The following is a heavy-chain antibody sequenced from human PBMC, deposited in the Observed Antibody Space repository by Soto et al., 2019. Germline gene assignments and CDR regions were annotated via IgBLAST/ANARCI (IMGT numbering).Heavy chain of an antibody. Sequence: SVKVSCKASGGTLSDYSVSWVRQARGQGLEWMGGIMPTVDSANYAQKFQGRLTITADESTSTANMELSSLRSDDTAIYYCAVAAVREILTEQSSGMAVWG. D-gene: IGHD3-10*01. V-gene: IGHV1-69*13. J-gene: IGHJ6*02. CDR1: GGTLSDYS. CDR2: IMPTVDSA. CDR3: AVAAVREILTEQSSGMAV.